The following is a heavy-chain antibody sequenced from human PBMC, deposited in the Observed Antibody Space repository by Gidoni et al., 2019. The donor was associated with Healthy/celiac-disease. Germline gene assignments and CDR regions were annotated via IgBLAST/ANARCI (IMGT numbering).Heavy chain of an antibody. D-gene: IGHD4-17*01. Sequence: QVQRVESGGGVVQPGRSLRLSCATSGFTFSSHVMHWVRQAPGKGLELVAVLWYDGNNTYYADSVKGRFTISRDNSKNTLYLQMSSLRSEDTAVYYSAKAVTTASYYYYYMDVWGKGTTVTVSS. J-gene: IGHJ6*03. CDR1: GFTFSSHV. CDR2: LWYDGNNT. CDR3: AKAVTTASYYYYYMDV. V-gene: IGHV3-33*06.